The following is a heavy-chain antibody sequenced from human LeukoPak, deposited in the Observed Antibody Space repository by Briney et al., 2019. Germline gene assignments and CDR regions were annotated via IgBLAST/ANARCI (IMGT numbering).Heavy chain of an antibody. CDR3: ARGQTSLEWFDP. Sequence: GGSLRLSCAASGFSVSSNYTSWVRQAPGKGLEWVSIIYSSGSIYYADSVKGRFTISRDNSKNMVYLQMNSLRVEDTAVYYCARGQTSLEWFDPWGQGTLVTVSS. CDR1: GFSVSSNY. CDR2: IYSSGSI. V-gene: IGHV3-53*01. J-gene: IGHJ5*02. D-gene: IGHD3-3*01.